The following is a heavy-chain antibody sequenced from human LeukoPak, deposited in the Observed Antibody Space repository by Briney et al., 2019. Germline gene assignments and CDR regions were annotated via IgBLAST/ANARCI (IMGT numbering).Heavy chain of an antibody. Sequence: GGSLRLSCAASGSTFSNYWMTWASQAPGKGLEWVAHINQDGSKEYYMDSVKARFTISRDNAKNSLSLQMNSLRAEDTAVYYCVRDGGVSGYDLLDYWGQGTLVTVSS. CDR1: GSTFSNYW. V-gene: IGHV3-7*01. J-gene: IGHJ4*02. CDR2: INQDGSKE. CDR3: VRDGGVSGYDLLDY. D-gene: IGHD5-12*01.